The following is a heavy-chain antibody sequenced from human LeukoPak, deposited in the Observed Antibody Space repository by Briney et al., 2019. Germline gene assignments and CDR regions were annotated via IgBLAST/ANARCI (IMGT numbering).Heavy chain of an antibody. CDR2: IRYDGSNK. J-gene: IGHJ4*02. Sequence: VAVIRYDGSNKYYADSVKGRFTISRDNSKNTLYLQMNSLRAEDTAVYYCAREGPDVYFDYWGQGTLVTVSS. D-gene: IGHD5-24*01. V-gene: IGHV3-33*01. CDR3: AREGPDVYFDY.